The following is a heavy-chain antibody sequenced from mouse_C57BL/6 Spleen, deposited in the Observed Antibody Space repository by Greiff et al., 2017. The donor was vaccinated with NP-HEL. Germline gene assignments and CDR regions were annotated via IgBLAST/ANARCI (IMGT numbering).Heavy chain of an antibody. Sequence: QVQLQQSGAELARPGASVKLSCKASGYTFTSYGISWVKQRTGQGLEWIGEIYPRSGNTYYNEKFKGKATLTADKSSSTAYMELRSLTSEDSAVYFCARTYYYGISYWYFDVWGTGTTVTVSS. CDR3: ARTYYYGISYWYFDV. J-gene: IGHJ1*03. V-gene: IGHV1-81*01. D-gene: IGHD1-1*01. CDR1: GYTFTSYG. CDR2: IYPRSGNT.